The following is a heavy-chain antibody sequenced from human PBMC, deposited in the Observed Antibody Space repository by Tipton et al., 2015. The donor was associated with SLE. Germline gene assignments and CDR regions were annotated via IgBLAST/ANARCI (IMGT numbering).Heavy chain of an antibody. V-gene: IGHV3-74*01. D-gene: IGHD3-3*01. CDR3: ASRFLEWFYDAFDI. Sequence: SLRLSCAASGFTFSSYAMSWVRQAPGKGPEWVSRISSDGKSVSYADSVKGRFTISRDNAKNTLYLQMNSLRAEDTAVYYCASRFLEWFYDAFDIWGQGTMVTVSS. CDR2: ISSDGKSV. CDR1: GFTFSSYA. J-gene: IGHJ3*02.